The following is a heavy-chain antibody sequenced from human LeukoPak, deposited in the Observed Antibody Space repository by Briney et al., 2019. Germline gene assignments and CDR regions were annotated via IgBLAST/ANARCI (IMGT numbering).Heavy chain of an antibody. J-gene: IGHJ3*02. CDR1: GFTFSSYS. Sequence: GGSLRLSCAASGFTFSSYSMNWVRQAPGKGLEWVSSISSSSSYIYYADSVKGRFTISRDNAKNSLYLQMNSLRAEDTAVYYCARGMPYYYDSSGYYYGEDASDIWGQGTMVTVSS. CDR3: ARGMPYYYDSSGYYYGEDASDI. D-gene: IGHD3-22*01. CDR2: ISSSSSYI. V-gene: IGHV3-21*01.